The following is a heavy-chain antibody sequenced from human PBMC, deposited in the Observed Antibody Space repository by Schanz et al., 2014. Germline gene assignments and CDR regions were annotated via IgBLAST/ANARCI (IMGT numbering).Heavy chain of an antibody. CDR1: GFTFSDYY. V-gene: IGHV3-23*01. D-gene: IGHD6-19*01. CDR3: AKAGSGWSTAGYYY. J-gene: IGHJ4*02. CDR2: ISDNGIST. Sequence: EVQLLESGGGLVQPGESLRLSCAASGFTFSDYYMAWVRQAPGKGLEWVSGISDNGISTYYADSVKGRFSISRENSKSILYLQMNSLRAEDTAVYYCAKAGSGWSTAGYYYWGQGTLVAVSS.